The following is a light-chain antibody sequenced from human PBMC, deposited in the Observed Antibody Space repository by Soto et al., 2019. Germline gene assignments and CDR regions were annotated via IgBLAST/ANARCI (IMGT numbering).Light chain of an antibody. CDR2: DVT. V-gene: IGLV2-14*01. Sequence: QSALTQPASVSGSPGQSITISCTGTSTDVGAYKYVSWFQQHPGKVPKLIIYDVTNRPSGVSDRFSGSKSGNTASLTISGLQAEDEADYYCSSYTSRSTLAFGTGTKLTVL. CDR3: SSYTSRSTLA. CDR1: STDVGAYKY. J-gene: IGLJ1*01.